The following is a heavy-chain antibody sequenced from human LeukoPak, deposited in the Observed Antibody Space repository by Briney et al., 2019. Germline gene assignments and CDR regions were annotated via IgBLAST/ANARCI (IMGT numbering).Heavy chain of an antibody. CDR1: GFTLDDYA. CDR2: ISWNSGSI. CDR3: AKDLSLEATYI. Sequence: GRSLRLSCAASGFTLDDYAMHWVRQAPGQGLEGVSGISWNSGSIGYADSVKGRFTISRDNSKNTLYLQMNSLRAEDTAVYYCAKDLSLEATYIWGQGTLVTVSS. J-gene: IGHJ4*02. V-gene: IGHV3-9*01. D-gene: IGHD1-1*01.